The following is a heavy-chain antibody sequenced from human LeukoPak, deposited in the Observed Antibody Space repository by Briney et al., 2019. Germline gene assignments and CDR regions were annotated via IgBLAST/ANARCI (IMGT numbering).Heavy chain of an antibody. V-gene: IGHV3-21*01. Sequence: GGSLRLSCAASGFTFSSYSMNWVRQAPGKGLEWVSSISSSSSSFIYYADSVKGRFTISRDNAKNSLYLQMNSLRAEDTAVYYCARDSGYSSGYNYFDYWGQGTLVTVSS. D-gene: IGHD5-18*01. CDR1: GFTFSSYS. J-gene: IGHJ4*02. CDR2: ISSSSSSFI. CDR3: ARDSGYSSGYNYFDY.